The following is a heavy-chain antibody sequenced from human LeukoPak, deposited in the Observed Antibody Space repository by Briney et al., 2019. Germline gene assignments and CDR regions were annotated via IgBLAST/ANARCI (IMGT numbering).Heavy chain of an antibody. J-gene: IGHJ4*02. D-gene: IGHD6-19*01. Sequence: SETLSLTCTVSGGSISSGDYYWSWIRQPPGKGLEWIGYIYYYGSTYYNPSLKSRVTISVDTSKNQFSLKPSSVTAADTAVYYCARGDSSAWLIDYWGQGTLVTVSS. V-gene: IGHV4-30-4*01. CDR3: ARGDSSAWLIDY. CDR2: IYYYGST. CDR1: GGSISSGDYY.